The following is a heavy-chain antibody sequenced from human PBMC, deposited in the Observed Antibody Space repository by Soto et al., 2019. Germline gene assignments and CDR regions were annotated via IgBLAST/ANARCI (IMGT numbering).Heavy chain of an antibody. CDR1: GFTFSSYS. Sequence: TGGSLRVSCAASGFTFSSYSRNWVRQAPGKGLEWVSYISSSSSTIYYADSVKGRFTISRDNAKNSLYLQMNSLRDEDTAVYYCARDPNERYYYYGMDVWGQGTTVTVSS. CDR2: ISSSSSTI. CDR3: ARDPNERYYYYGMDV. V-gene: IGHV3-48*02. J-gene: IGHJ6*02.